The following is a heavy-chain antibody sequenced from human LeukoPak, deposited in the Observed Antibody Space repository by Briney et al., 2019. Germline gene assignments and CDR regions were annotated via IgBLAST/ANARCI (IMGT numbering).Heavy chain of an antibody. CDR3: AKDRRAVAGTAHFDY. V-gene: IGHV3-30*02. CDR1: GFTFSSYG. D-gene: IGHD6-19*01. J-gene: IGHJ4*02. Sequence: GGSLRLSCAASGFTFSSYGMRRVRQAPGKGLEWVAFIRYDGSNKYYADSVKGRFTISRDNSKNTLYLQMNSLRAEDTAVYYCAKDRRAVAGTAHFDYWGQGTLVTVSS. CDR2: IRYDGSNK.